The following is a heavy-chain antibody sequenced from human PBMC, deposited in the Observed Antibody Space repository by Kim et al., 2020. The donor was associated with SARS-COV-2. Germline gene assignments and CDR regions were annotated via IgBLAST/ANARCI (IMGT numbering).Heavy chain of an antibody. CDR3: AREAVTNDFDY. CDR1: GGSVSSGSYY. Sequence: SETLSLTCTVSGGSVSSGSYYWSWIRQPPGKGLEWIGYIYYSGSTNYNPSLKSRVTISVDTSKNQFSLKLSSVTAADTAVYYCAREAVTNDFDYWGQGTLVTVSS. V-gene: IGHV4-61*01. J-gene: IGHJ4*02. CDR2: IYYSGST. D-gene: IGHD4-17*01.